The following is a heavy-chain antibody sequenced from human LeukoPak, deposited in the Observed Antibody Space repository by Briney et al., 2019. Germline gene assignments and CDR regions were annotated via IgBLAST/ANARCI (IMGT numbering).Heavy chain of an antibody. Sequence: GGSLRLSCVVSGISLSNYAMTWVRQAPGKGLEWVSYISERGGSTTYADSVKGRFTISRDTSLNTLYLQMTSLRAEDTAVYYCAKYGVFGDTPRGHFDYWGQGTLVTVSS. J-gene: IGHJ4*02. CDR2: ISERGGST. V-gene: IGHV3-23*01. CDR1: GISLSNYA. D-gene: IGHD3-10*02. CDR3: AKYGVFGDTPRGHFDY.